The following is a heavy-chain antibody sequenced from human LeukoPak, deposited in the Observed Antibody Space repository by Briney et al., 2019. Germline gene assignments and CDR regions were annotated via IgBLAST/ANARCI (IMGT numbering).Heavy chain of an antibody. Sequence: GGSLRLSCVASGFPFSSYWMTWVRQAPGKGLEWVANIKQDGSKKSYVDSVKGRFTISRDNAKNSLYLQMNSLRAEDTAIYYCTRVGYIDEGIDYWGQGTLVTVPS. J-gene: IGHJ4*02. V-gene: IGHV3-7*04. D-gene: IGHD5-24*01. CDR2: IKQDGSKK. CDR3: TRVGYIDEGIDY. CDR1: GFPFSSYW.